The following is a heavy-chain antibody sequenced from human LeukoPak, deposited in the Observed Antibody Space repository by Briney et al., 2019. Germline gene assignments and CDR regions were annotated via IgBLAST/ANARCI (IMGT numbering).Heavy chain of an antibody. CDR3: AREGYQLPDYYYYGMDV. CDR2: IHFGGTT. D-gene: IGHD2-2*01. J-gene: IGHJ6*02. Sequence: PGGSLRLSCAASGFTVSTSYMSWVRQAPGKGLEWVSAIHFGGTTYYADSVKGRFTVSRDNSRNTLYLQMNSLRAEDTAVYYCAREGYQLPDYYYYGMDVWGQGTTVTVSS. V-gene: IGHV3-53*01. CDR1: GFTVSTSY.